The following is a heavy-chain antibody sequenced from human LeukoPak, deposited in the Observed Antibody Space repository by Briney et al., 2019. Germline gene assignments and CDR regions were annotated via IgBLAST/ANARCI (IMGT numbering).Heavy chain of an antibody. CDR2: IHYSGST. J-gene: IGHJ5*02. Sequence: SETLSLTCTVSGGSISSYYWSWIRQPPGRGLEWIGYIHYSGSTNYNPSLKSRVTISVDTSKNQFSLKLSSVTAADTAVYYCAAYTYCGGDCYSSWFDPWGQGTLVTVSS. CDR1: GGSISSYY. D-gene: IGHD2-21*02. CDR3: AAYTYCGGDCYSSWFDP. V-gene: IGHV4-59*01.